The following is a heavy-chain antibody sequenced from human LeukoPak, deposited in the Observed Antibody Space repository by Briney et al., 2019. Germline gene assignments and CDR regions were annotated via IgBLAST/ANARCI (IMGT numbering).Heavy chain of an antibody. D-gene: IGHD3-22*01. CDR3: AREMGITMIVVVITQRAFDY. CDR1: GFTFSSYW. CDR2: IKQGGSEK. V-gene: IGHV3-7*01. J-gene: IGHJ4*02. Sequence: PGGSLRLSCAASGFTFSSYWMSWVRQAPGKGLEWVANIKQGGSEKYYVDSVKGRFTISRDNAKNSLYLQMNSLRAEDTAVYYCAREMGITMIVVVITQRAFDYWGQGTLVTVSS.